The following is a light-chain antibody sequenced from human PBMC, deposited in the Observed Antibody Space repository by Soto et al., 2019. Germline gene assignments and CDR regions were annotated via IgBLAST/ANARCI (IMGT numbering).Light chain of an antibody. CDR2: GAS. V-gene: IGKV3-15*01. CDR3: QQYNSWLWK. J-gene: IGKJ1*01. Sequence: IVMTQSPATLSVSPGERATLPCRASQSVSSNLAWYQQKPGQAPRLLIYGASTRATGIPARFSGSGSGTEFTLIISSLQSEDSAVYYCQQYNSWLWKCGQGTKVDIK. CDR1: QSVSSN.